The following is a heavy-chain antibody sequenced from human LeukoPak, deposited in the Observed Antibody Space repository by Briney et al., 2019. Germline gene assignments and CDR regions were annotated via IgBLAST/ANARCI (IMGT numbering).Heavy chain of an antibody. V-gene: IGHV1-18*04. J-gene: IGHJ3*02. CDR3: ARDQGDIVVVPDAFDI. Sequence: AWVKVSFKASGCGFTSYGISWGRPGPGQGNGWMGWVSSYNGNRNYSQKLPGRGTMTTDKYTSTAYMELRSLRSDDTAVYYCARDQGDIVVVPDAFDIWGQGTMVTVSS. CDR1: GCGFTSYG. CDR2: VSSYNGNR. D-gene: IGHD2-2*01.